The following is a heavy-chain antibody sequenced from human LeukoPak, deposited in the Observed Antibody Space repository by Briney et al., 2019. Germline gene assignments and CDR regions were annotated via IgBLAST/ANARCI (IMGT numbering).Heavy chain of an antibody. Sequence: TAAETLYLTCTVSGASISSDSNYWAWVRQPPGKGLQWIGSIYHTGSTFYNPSLMSRVSISIDSSKNQFSLKLSSVTVADTALYYCARDISISWFYSWGQGTLVSVSS. CDR2: IYHTGST. V-gene: IGHV4-39*07. J-gene: IGHJ5*01. D-gene: IGHD3-3*02. CDR1: GASISSDSNY. CDR3: ARDISISWFYS.